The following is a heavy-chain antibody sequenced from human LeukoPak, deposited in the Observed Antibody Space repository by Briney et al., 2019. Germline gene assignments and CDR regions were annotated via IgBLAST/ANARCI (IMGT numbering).Heavy chain of an antibody. V-gene: IGHV3-30-3*01. CDR3: ARDSGGDCFDY. J-gene: IGHJ4*02. CDR2: ISYDGSNK. Sequence: GGSLRLSCAASGFTFSSYAMHWVRQAPGKGLEWVAVISYDGSNKYYADSVKGRFTISRDNSKNTLYLQMNSLRAEYTAVYYCARDSGGDCFDYWGEGSLVTVS. D-gene: IGHD2-21*01. CDR1: GFTFSSYA.